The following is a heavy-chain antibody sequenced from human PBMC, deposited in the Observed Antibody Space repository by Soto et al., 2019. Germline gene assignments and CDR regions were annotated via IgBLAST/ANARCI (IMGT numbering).Heavy chain of an antibody. CDR3: AKDRYYGSGTIPSPFDY. CDR1: GFTFSCYG. D-gene: IGHD3-10*01. Sequence: GGSLRLSCAASGFTFSCYGMHWVRQAPGKGLEWVAVISYDGSNKYYADSVKGRFTISRDNSKNTLYLQMNSLRAEDTAVYYCAKDRYYGSGTIPSPFDYWGQGTLVTVSS. J-gene: IGHJ4*02. V-gene: IGHV3-30*18. CDR2: ISYDGSNK.